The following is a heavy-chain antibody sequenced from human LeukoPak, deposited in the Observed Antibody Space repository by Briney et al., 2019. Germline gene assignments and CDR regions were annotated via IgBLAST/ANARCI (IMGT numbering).Heavy chain of an antibody. CDR1: GFTFSSYG. V-gene: IGHV3-23*01. Sequence: GGSLRLSCAASGFTFSSYGMSWVRQAPGKGLEWVSGISGSGGSTYYADSVKGRFTISRDNAKNSLYLQMNSLRVEDTALYYCARRAPSHDFDDWGQGTLVTVSS. CDR3: ARRAPSHDFDD. CDR2: ISGSGGST. J-gene: IGHJ4*02.